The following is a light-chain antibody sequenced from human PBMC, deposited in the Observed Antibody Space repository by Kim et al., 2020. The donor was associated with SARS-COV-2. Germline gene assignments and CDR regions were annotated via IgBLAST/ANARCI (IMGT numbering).Light chain of an antibody. CDR2: YDS. CDR3: QVWDSSSDHRVV. J-gene: IGLJ2*01. Sequence: PGKTGRITWGGNSIGSKSVHWYQEKPGQAPVLVISYDSDRPSGIPERFSGSNSGNTATLTISRVEAGDEADYYCQVWDSSSDHRVVFGGGTQLTVL. V-gene: IGLV3-21*04. CDR1: SIGSKS.